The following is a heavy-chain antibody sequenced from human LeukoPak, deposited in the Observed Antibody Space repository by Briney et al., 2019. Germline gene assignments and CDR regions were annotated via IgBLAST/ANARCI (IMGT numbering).Heavy chain of an antibody. V-gene: IGHV5-51*01. Sequence: GESLKISCKTSGYSFTTYWIGWVRQMPGAGLEWVGAIYPDDSDTRYSPSFQGQVVISADRSIRTAYLQWNTLKTSDTTMYYCVRQRGASGTINHFDPWGQGTLVTVSS. D-gene: IGHD3-10*01. CDR2: IYPDDSDT. J-gene: IGHJ5*02. CDR3: VRQRGASGTINHFDP. CDR1: GYSFTTYW.